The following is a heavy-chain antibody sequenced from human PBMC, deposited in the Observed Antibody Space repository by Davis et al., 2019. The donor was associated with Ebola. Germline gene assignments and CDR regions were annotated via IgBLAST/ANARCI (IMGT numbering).Heavy chain of an antibody. CDR1: GYTFTSYD. J-gene: IGHJ4*02. D-gene: IGHD3-16*01. Sequence: SVKVSCKASGYTFTSYDINWMRQAPGQGLEWMGGIIPIFGTANYAQKFQGRVTITADESTSTAYMELSSLRSEDTAVYYCARDTGGPIMITSRAFDYWGQGTLVTVSS. CDR2: IIPIFGTA. CDR3: ARDTGGPIMITSRAFDY. V-gene: IGHV1-69*13.